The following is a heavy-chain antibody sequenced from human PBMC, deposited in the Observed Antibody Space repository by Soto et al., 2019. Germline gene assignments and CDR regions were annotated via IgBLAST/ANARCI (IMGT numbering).Heavy chain of an antibody. V-gene: IGHV1-69*01. CDR2: IIPISGTG. Sequence: QVQLGQSGTEVKKPGSSVKVSCKASGGTFTSYAISWVRQAPGQGLEWMGGIIPISGTGYYAQKFQGRVTITVDESTSTAYMELSSLRSEDTAFYYCARVRAAAGTEWFDPWGQGTLVTVSS. J-gene: IGHJ5*02. CDR3: ARVRAAAGTEWFDP. D-gene: IGHD6-13*01. CDR1: GGTFTSYA.